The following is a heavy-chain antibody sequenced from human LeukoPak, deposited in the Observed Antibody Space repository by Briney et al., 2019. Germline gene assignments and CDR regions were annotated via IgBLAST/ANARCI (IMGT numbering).Heavy chain of an antibody. CDR2: INHSGST. V-gene: IGHV4-34*01. CDR1: GGSFSGYY. D-gene: IGHD6-13*01. Sequence: SETLSLTCAVYGGSFSGYYWSWIRQPPGKGLEWIGEINHSGSTNYNPSLKSRVTISVDTSKNQFSLKLSSVTAADTAVYYCARGVTIAAAPFDPWGQGTMVTVSS. CDR3: ARGVTIAAAPFDP. J-gene: IGHJ5*02.